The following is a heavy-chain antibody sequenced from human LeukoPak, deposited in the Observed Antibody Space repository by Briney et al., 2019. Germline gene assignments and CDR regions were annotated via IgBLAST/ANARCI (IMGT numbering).Heavy chain of an antibody. J-gene: IGHJ3*02. CDR1: GGSVSSSRYY. V-gene: IGHV4-39*07. Sequence: NTSETLSLTCTVSGGSVSSSRYYWGWIRQPPGKGLEWIGTIYYSGTTYYNPSLKSRVTISVDTSKNQFSLKLSSVTAADTAVYYCARGLRFLEWLFLAGAHDAFDIWGQGTMVTVSS. CDR2: IYYSGTT. CDR3: ARGLRFLEWLFLAGAHDAFDI. D-gene: IGHD3-3*01.